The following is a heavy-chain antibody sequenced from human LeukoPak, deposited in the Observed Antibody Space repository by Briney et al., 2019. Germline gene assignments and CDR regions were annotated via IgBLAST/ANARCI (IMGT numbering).Heavy chain of an antibody. Sequence: PGGSLRLSCAASGFTFSSYVMSWVRQAPGKGLEWVSAISGSGGSTYYADSVKGRFTISRDNSKNTLYLQMNSLRAEDTAVYYCAKGIRFGDWGSYRPLDYWGQGTLVTVSS. CDR3: AKGIRFGDWGSYRPLDY. J-gene: IGHJ4*02. V-gene: IGHV3-23*01. CDR2: ISGSGGST. D-gene: IGHD3-16*02. CDR1: GFTFSSYV.